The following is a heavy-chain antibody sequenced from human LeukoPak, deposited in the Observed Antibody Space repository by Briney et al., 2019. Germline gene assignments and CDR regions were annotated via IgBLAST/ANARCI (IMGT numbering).Heavy chain of an antibody. Sequence: PGGSLRLSCAASGFTFSSYAMSWVRQAPGKGLEWVSAISGSGGSTYYADSVKGRFTISRDNSKNTLYLRMNSLRAEDTAVYYCARVPDSLVDYWGQGTLVTVSS. D-gene: IGHD3-22*01. J-gene: IGHJ4*02. CDR1: GFTFSSYA. CDR2: ISGSGGST. CDR3: ARVPDSLVDY. V-gene: IGHV3-23*01.